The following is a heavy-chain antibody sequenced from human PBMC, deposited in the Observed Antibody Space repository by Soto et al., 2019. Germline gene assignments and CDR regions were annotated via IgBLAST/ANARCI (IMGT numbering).Heavy chain of an antibody. J-gene: IGHJ6*02. Sequence: SVKVSCKXSGGTFSSYAISWVRQAPGQGLEWMGGVIPIFGTANYAQKFQGRVTITADESTSTAYMELSSLRSEDTAVYYCARDPGYCSSTSCYRGDYYYGMDVWGQGTTVTVSS. CDR1: GGTFSSYA. D-gene: IGHD2-2*02. CDR2: VIPIFGTA. CDR3: ARDPGYCSSTSCYRGDYYYGMDV. V-gene: IGHV1-69*13.